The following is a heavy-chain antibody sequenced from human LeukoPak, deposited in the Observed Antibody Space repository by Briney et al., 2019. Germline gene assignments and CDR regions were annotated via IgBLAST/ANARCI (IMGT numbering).Heavy chain of an antibody. V-gene: IGHV4-59*01. J-gene: IGHJ4*02. CDR1: GGSISSYY. CDR2: IHYSGST. D-gene: IGHD5-12*01. Sequence: SETLSLTCTVPGGSISSYYWSWIRQPPGKGLEWIGYIHYSGSTNYNPSLKSRVTISVDTSKNQFSLRLSSVTAADTAVYYCARVSGYDWESFYDYWGQGTLVTVSS. CDR3: ARVSGYDWESFYDY.